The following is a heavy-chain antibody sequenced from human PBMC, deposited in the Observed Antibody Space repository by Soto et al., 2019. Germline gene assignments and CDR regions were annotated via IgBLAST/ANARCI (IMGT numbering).Heavy chain of an antibody. J-gene: IGHJ4*02. CDR2: FYNSGTT. CDR1: GDSIRNDY. Sequence: SETLSLTCTVSGDSIRNDYWIWIRQPPGRGLEWIGFFYNSGTTSYSPSLKSRVTISGDTSKNQFFLSLMSVTAADTAVYYCARDASGRPATYWGQGILVTVS. V-gene: IGHV4-59*01. D-gene: IGHD3-10*01. CDR3: ARDASGRPATY.